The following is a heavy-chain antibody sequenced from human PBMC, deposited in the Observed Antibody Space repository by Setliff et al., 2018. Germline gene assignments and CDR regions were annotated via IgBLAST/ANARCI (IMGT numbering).Heavy chain of an antibody. D-gene: IGHD3-10*01. CDR3: ARGSRFGTIVYKGDYYMDV. J-gene: IGHJ6*03. CDR2: INTNTGNP. V-gene: IGHV7-4-1*02. CDR1: GYTFTNYA. Sequence: GASVKVSCKAPGYTFTNYAMTWMRQAPGQGLEYMGWINTNTGNPIYAQGFTGRFVFSLDTSVSTAYLQISSLKSEDTAVYYCARGSRFGTIVYKGDYYMDVWGKGTTVTVSS.